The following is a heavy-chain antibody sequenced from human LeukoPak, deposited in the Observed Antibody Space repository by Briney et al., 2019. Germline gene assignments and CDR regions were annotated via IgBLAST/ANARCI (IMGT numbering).Heavy chain of an antibody. V-gene: IGHV3-7*01. CDR2: IKQDGSEK. CDR1: GFTFSNYW. J-gene: IGHJ4*02. Sequence: GGSLRLSCAASGFTFSNYWMSWVRQAPGKGLEWVANIKQDGSEKYCVDSVKGRFTISRDNAKNSLYLQMNSLRAEDTAVYYCARVAGTFDYWGQGTLVTVSS. D-gene: IGHD6-19*01. CDR3: ARVAGTFDY.